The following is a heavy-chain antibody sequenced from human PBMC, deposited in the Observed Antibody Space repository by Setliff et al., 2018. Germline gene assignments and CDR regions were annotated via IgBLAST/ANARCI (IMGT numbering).Heavy chain of an antibody. CDR3: AHRPKMGSDGFYSAFDM. D-gene: IGHD2-15*01. CDR2: IDWDDDK. J-gene: IGHJ3*02. CDR1: GFSLTTSGTC. V-gene: IGHV2-5*08. Sequence: SGPTLVNPTQTLTLTCTFSGFSLTTSGTCVTWIRQPPGKALEWLARIDWDDDKRYSPSLKSRLTIVKDTSKNQVVLTMTNMDPVDTATYYCAHRPKMGSDGFYSAFDMWGQGTMVTVSS.